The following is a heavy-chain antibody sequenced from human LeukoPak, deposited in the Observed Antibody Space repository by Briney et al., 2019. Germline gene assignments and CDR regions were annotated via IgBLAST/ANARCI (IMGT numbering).Heavy chain of an antibody. Sequence: GGSLRLSCAASGFRFSDHYMSWVRQAPGKGLEGVSCICGRGENTDYADSVKGRFTISRDNAKNLLYLQVNSLRAEDTAVYYCAREGVRGSKAIDAFDVWGQGTMVTVSS. V-gene: IGHV3-11*05. CDR2: ICGRGENT. J-gene: IGHJ3*01. CDR1: GFRFSDHY. D-gene: IGHD3-10*01. CDR3: AREGVRGSKAIDAFDV.